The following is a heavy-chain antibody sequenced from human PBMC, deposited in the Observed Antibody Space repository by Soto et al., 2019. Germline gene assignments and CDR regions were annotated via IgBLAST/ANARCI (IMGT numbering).Heavy chain of an antibody. J-gene: IGHJ3*02. V-gene: IGHV1-18*01. CDR3: ARVMYDYIWGSYRYGSEDAFDI. D-gene: IGHD3-16*02. Sequence: GPSVKVSCKASGYTFTSYGISWVRQAPGQGLEWMGWISAYNGNTNYAQKLQGGVTMTTDTSTSTAYMELRSLRSDDTAVYYCARVMYDYIWGSYRYGSEDAFDIWGQGTMVTVSS. CDR2: ISAYNGNT. CDR1: GYTFTSYG.